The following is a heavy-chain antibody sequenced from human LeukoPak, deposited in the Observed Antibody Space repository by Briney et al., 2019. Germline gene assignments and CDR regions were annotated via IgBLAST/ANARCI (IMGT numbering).Heavy chain of an antibody. D-gene: IGHD1-14*01. J-gene: IGHJ4*02. CDR3: ARDFVTGTGG. CDR2: IIPILGIA. CDR1: GGTFSSYA. Sequence: GASVKVSCKASGGTFSSYAISWVRQAPGQGLGWMGRIIPILGIANYAQKFQGRVTITADKSTSTAYMELSSLRSEDTAVYYCARDFVTGTGGWGQGTLVTVSS. V-gene: IGHV1-69*04.